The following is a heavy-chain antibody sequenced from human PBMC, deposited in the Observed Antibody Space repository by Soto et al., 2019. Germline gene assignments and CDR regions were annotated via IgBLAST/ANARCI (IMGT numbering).Heavy chain of an antibody. CDR1: GFTFSGSA. J-gene: IGHJ6*02. CDR2: ISASGGGT. Sequence: GGSLRLSCAASGFTFSGSATSWVRQAPGKGLEWVSGISASGGGTYYADSVKGRFTISRDNSKNTLYLQMNSLGAEDTAVYHSAKARTIFGVVLTYSYHYGMDVWGQGTTVTVSS. D-gene: IGHD3-3*01. CDR3: AKARTIFGVVLTYSYHYGMDV. V-gene: IGHV3-23*01.